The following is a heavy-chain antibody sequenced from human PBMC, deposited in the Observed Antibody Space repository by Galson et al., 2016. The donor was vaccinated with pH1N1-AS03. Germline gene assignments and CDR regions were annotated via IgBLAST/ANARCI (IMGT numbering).Heavy chain of an antibody. Sequence: SETLSLTCTVSGASITSNYWSWLRQPPGKGLEWIGNIHDSGSTNYNPSLKSRVTISVDTSKNQFSLNLSSVTAADTAVCYCARVDTTGFYFVFDSWGQGTLVTVSS. D-gene: IGHD3-9*01. V-gene: IGHV4-59*01. CDR2: IHDSGST. J-gene: IGHJ5*01. CDR3: ARVDTTGFYFVFDS. CDR1: GASITSNY.